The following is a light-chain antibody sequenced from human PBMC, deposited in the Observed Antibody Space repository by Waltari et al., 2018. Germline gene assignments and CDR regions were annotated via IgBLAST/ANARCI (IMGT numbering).Light chain of an antibody. CDR3: HQYYSTPQVT. CDR1: QSVLYSSNNKNY. Sequence: DIVMTQSPDSLAVSLGERATINCTSSQSVLYSSNNKNYLAWYQQKPGQPPKLLISWASTRESGVPDRFSGSWSGTDFTLTISSLQAEDVAVYYCHQYYSTPQVTFGQGTRLEIK. V-gene: IGKV4-1*01. CDR2: WAS. J-gene: IGKJ5*01.